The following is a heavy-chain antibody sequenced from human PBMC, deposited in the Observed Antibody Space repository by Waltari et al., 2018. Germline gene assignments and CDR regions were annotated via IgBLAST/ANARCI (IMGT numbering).Heavy chain of an antibody. CDR2: IYSGGST. J-gene: IGHJ4*02. CDR3: AKDGRGTWFGELAISYFDY. Sequence: EVQLLESGGGLVQPGGSLRLSCAASGFTFRSYAMSWVRQAPGKGLEWVSVIYSGGSTYYADSVKGRFTISRDNSKNTLYLQMNSLRAEDTAVYYCAKDGRGTWFGELAISYFDYWGQGTLVTVSS. V-gene: IGHV3-23*03. CDR1: GFTFRSYA. D-gene: IGHD3-10*01.